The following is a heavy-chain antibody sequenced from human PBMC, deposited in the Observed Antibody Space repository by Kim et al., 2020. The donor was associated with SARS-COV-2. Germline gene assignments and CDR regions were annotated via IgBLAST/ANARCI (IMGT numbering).Heavy chain of an antibody. CDR3: ARHQNYDILTPLGY. V-gene: IGHV4-39*01. J-gene: IGHJ4*02. D-gene: IGHD3-9*01. Sequence: PSLKIRFTISVDTSKNQFSRKLSSVTAADTAVYYCARHQNYDILTPLGYWGQGTLVTVSS.